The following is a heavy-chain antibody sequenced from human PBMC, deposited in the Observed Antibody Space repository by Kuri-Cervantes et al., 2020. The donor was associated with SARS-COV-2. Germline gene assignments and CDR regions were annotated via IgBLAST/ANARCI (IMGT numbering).Heavy chain of an antibody. CDR3: ARERGPDADGFDI. V-gene: IGHV3-23*01. CDR2: ISGSGGST. J-gene: IGHJ3*02. CDR1: GFTFSDYA. D-gene: IGHD3-10*01. Sequence: GESLKISCASSGFTFSDYAMRWVRQAPGKGLEWVSPISGSGGSTYYADSVKGRFTISRDNSNNTLFLHMDSLRGDDTAVYYCARERGPDADGFDIWGQGTMVTVSS.